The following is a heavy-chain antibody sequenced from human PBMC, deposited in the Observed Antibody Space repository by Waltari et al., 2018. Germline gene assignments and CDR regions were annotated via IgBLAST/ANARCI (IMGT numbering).Heavy chain of an antibody. V-gene: IGHV4-34*01. CDR3: ARESGFTIFGVYYYYMDV. J-gene: IGHJ6*03. CDR2: INHSGST. CDR1: GGSFSGYY. Sequence: QVQLQQWGAGLLKPSETLSLTCAVYGGSFSGYYWSWIRQPPGKGLEWIGEINHSGSTNYNPSLKSRVTISVDTSKNQFSLKLSSVTAADTAVYYCARESGFTIFGVYYYYMDVWGKGTTVTVSS. D-gene: IGHD3-3*01.